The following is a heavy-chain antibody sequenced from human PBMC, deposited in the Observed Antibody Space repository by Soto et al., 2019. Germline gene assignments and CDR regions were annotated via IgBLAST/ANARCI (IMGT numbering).Heavy chain of an antibody. J-gene: IGHJ3*01. Sequence: HPGGSLRLSCASSGFTLSMSAVNWVRQAPGKGLEWVSYISDSGDRTYYADSVKGRLTISRDRSKNTVSLQMDSLRAEDTAVYYCAKDRGIIIKAGDAFDVWGQGTKVTVSS. D-gene: IGHD6-25*01. CDR2: ISDSGDRT. V-gene: IGHV3-23*01. CDR3: AKDRGIIIKAGDAFDV. CDR1: GFTLSMSA.